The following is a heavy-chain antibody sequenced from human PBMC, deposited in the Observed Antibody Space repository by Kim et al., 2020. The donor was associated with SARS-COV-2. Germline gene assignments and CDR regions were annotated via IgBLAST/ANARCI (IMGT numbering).Heavy chain of an antibody. CDR3: SAGGQLCGGFGY. D-gene: IGHD6-6*01. CDR2: ISSSGGTS. V-gene: IGHV3-23*01. CDR1: GFTFSSYD. Sequence: GGSLRLSCAASGFTFSSYDMNWVRQAPGKGLEWVSAISSSGGTSYSAAAVRRCSISSRNTTNNSQLQLNNLRTADTTADYCSAGGQLCGGFGYWG. J-gene: IGHJ4*01.